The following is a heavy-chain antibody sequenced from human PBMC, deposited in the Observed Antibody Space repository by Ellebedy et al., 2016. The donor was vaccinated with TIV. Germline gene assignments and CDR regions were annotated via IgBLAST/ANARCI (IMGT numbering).Heavy chain of an antibody. D-gene: IGHD3-16*01. CDR1: GFTFSSYA. Sequence: LSLTCAASGFTFSSYAMYWVCPAPGKGLEWVAVISYVGSNKYYADSVKGRFTISRDNSKNTLSLQMNSLRAEDTDVYYCARDDGLRRREFDYWGQGTLVTVSS. V-gene: IGHV3-30-3*01. J-gene: IGHJ4*02. CDR3: ARDDGLRRREFDY. CDR2: ISYVGSNK.